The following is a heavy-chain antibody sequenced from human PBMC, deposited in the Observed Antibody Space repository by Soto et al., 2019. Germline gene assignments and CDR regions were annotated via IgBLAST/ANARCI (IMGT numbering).Heavy chain of an antibody. CDR3: ARDLMVRGVIISYYFDY. J-gene: IGHJ4*02. CDR2: ISSSSSII. CDR1: GFTFSSYS. D-gene: IGHD3-10*01. Sequence: GGSLRLSCAASGFTFSSYSMNWVRQAPGKGLEWVSYISSSSSIIYYADSVKGRFTISRDNAKNSLSLQMNSLRAEDTAVYYCARDLMVRGVIISYYFDYWGQGTLVTVSS. V-gene: IGHV3-48*01.